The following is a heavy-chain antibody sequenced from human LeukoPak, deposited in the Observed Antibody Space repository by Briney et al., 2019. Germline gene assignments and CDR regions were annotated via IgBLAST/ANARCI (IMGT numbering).Heavy chain of an antibody. CDR1: GYTFTSYD. CDR2: MNPNSGNT. Sequence: GASVKVSCKASGYTFTSYDINWVRQATGQGLEWMGWMNPNSGNTGYAQKFQGRVTMTRNTSISTAYMELSSLRSEDTAVYYCARLRITMVRGEGMDVWGQGTTVTVSS. D-gene: IGHD3-10*01. J-gene: IGHJ6*02. CDR3: ARLRITMVRGEGMDV. V-gene: IGHV1-8*01.